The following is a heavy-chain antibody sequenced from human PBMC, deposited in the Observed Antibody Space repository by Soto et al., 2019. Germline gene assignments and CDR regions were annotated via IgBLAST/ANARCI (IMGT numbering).Heavy chain of an antibody. D-gene: IGHD2-2*03. CDR1: GDSVSSNSAA. CDR2: TYYRSKWYN. Sequence: PQQLMQSQTLSLTCAISGDSVSSNSAAWNWIRQSPSRGLEWLGRTYYRSKWYNDYAVSVKSRITINPDTSKNQFSLQLNSVTPEDTAVYYCARDPSRAGYCSSTSCYYGWFDPWGQGTLVTVSS. V-gene: IGHV6-1*01. CDR3: ARDPSRAGYCSSTSCYYGWFDP. J-gene: IGHJ5*02.